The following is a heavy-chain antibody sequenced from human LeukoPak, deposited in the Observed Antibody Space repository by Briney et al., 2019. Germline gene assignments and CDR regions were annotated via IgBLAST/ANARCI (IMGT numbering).Heavy chain of an antibody. J-gene: IGHJ4*02. Sequence: GASVKVSCKASGYTFTGYYMHWVRQAPGQGLEWMGWINPNSGGTNYAQKLQGRVTMTTDTSTSTAYMELRSLRSDDTAVYYCARDQRIAPDRIFDYWGQGTLVTVSS. V-gene: IGHV1-2*02. CDR2: INPNSGGT. CDR1: GYTFTGYY. D-gene: IGHD6-13*01. CDR3: ARDQRIAPDRIFDY.